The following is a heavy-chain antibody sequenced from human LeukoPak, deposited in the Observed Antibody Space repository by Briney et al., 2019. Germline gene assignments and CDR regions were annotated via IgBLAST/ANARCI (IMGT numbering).Heavy chain of an antibody. V-gene: IGHV4-39*07. CDR1: GGSISSSSYY. CDR3: ARGLRGPMVRGVLNWFDP. Sequence: SETLSLTCTVSGGSISSSSYYWGWIRQPPGKGLEWIGSIYYSGSTYYNPSLKSRVTISVDTSKNQFSLKLSSVTAADTAVYYCARGLRGPMVRGVLNWFDPWGQGTLVTVSS. J-gene: IGHJ5*02. CDR2: IYYSGST. D-gene: IGHD3-10*01.